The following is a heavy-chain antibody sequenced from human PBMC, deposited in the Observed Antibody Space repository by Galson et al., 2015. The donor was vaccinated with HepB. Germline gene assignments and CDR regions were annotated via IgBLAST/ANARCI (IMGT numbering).Heavy chain of an antibody. CDR3: ARADSNGWFLGALDY. CDR1: GFNFNTYN. Sequence: SLRLSCAASGFNFNTYNIHWVRQAPGKGLEWLAIIWSDGSNKYYADSVTGRFTISRDSSENTVYLQMHSLTAEDTARYYCARADSNGWFLGALDYWGQGTLVTVSS. CDR2: IWSDGSNK. J-gene: IGHJ4*02. D-gene: IGHD3-16*01. V-gene: IGHV3-33*01.